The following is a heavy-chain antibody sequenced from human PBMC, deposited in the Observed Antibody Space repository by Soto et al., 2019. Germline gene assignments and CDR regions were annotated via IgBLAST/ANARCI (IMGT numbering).Heavy chain of an antibody. CDR1: GGTFSSYA. CDR3: ARVRYCSSTSCYRGYYYYGMDV. V-gene: IGHV1-69*01. Sequence: QVQLVQSGAEVKKPGSSVKVSCKASGGTFSSYAISWVRQAPGQGLEWMGGTIPIFGTANYAQKFQGRVTITADESTSTAYMELSSLRSEDTAVYYCARVRYCSSTSCYRGYYYYGMDVWGQGTTVTVSS. J-gene: IGHJ6*02. CDR2: TIPIFGTA. D-gene: IGHD2-2*02.